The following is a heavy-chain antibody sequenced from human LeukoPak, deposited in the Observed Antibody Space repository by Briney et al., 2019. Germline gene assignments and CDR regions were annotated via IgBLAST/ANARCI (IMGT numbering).Heavy chain of an antibody. Sequence: GGSLRLSCAASGFTFSDHYMDWVRQAPGKGLEWVGRTRNKANSYTTEYAASVRGRFTISRDDSKNSLYLQMNSLKTEDTAVYYCAISSYDFWSGYSDYWGQGTLVTVSS. CDR1: GFTFSDHY. J-gene: IGHJ4*02. CDR2: TRNKANSYTT. D-gene: IGHD3-3*01. CDR3: AISSYDFWSGYSDY. V-gene: IGHV3-72*01.